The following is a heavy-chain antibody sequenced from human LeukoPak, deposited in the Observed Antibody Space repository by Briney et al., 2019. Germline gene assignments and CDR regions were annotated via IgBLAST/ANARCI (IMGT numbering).Heavy chain of an antibody. CDR3: ARDSSFGSGSYADY. J-gene: IGHJ4*02. CDR1: GFTFSSYE. V-gene: IGHV3-48*03. Sequence: GGSLRLSCAASGFTFSSYEMNWVRQAPGKGLEWVSYISNSGSTKYYADSVKGRFTISRDNADNLLYLQMNSLRAEDTAVYYCARDSSFGSGSYADYWGQGTLVTVSS. CDR2: ISNSGSTK. D-gene: IGHD3-10*01.